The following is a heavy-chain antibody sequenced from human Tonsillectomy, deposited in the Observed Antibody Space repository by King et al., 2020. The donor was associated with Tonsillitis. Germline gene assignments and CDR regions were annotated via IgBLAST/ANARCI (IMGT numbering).Heavy chain of an antibody. V-gene: IGHV4-59*01. J-gene: IGHJ4*02. CDR2: IYYSGIA. CDR3: ASAVAGADPILY. Sequence: QVQLQESGPGLVKPSETLSLTCTVSGGSISSYYWTWIRQPPGKGLEWIGNIYYSGIANSNPSLKSRVTVSVDTSKNQFSLKLSSVTAADTAVYYCASAVAGADPILYWGQGTLVTVSS. D-gene: IGHD6-19*01. CDR1: GGSISSYY.